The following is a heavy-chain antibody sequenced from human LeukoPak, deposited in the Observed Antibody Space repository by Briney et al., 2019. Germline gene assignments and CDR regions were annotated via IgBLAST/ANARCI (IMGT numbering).Heavy chain of an antibody. D-gene: IGHD6-25*01. CDR2: IIGSGGRA. J-gene: IGHJ4*02. CDR1: GFTFSSYA. Sequence: GGSLRLSCAASGFTFSSYAMSWFRQAPGKGLEWVSVIIGSGGRAYYADSVQGRFTISRDSSKNTLYLQMNSLRAEDTAVYYCAKDVSGYSTGWYFDYWGQGTLVTVSS. V-gene: IGHV3-23*01. CDR3: AKDVSGYSTGWYFDY.